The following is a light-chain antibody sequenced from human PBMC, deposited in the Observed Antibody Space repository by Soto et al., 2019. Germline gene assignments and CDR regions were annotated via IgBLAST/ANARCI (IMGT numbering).Light chain of an antibody. CDR2: DVT. J-gene: IGLJ2*01. CDR3: SSYRGTSTPV. CDR1: STDVGAYNY. V-gene: IGLV2-14*01. Sequence: QSVLTQPASVSGSPGQSSTISCTGTSTDVGAYNYVSWYQQHPGKAPKLVIFDVTNRPSEVSDRFSGSKSGNTASLTISGLQFEDEADYYCSSYRGTSTPVFGGGTKVTVL.